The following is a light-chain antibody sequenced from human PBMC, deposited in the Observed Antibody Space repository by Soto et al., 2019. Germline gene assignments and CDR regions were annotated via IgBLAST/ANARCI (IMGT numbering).Light chain of an antibody. Sequence: QSALTQPASVSGSPGQSITISCTGTSSDVGAYNYVSWFQQHPGKAPKLMIFQVSNRPSGVPDRFSGSKSGNRASLTVSGLQADDEADYYCSSSAGRSKRVFGGGTQLTVL. CDR1: SSDVGAYNY. CDR2: QVS. CDR3: SSSAGRSKRV. V-gene: IGLV2-8*01. J-gene: IGLJ3*02.